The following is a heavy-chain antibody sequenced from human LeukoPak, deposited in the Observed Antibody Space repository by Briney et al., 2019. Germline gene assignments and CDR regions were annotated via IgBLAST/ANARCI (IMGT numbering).Heavy chain of an antibody. CDR1: GFTFKTYG. CDR2: ITHDGSKD. Sequence: GGSLRLSCEASGFTFKTYGMHWVPQPPGKGLECIAFITHDGSKDFYVDSVKDRLTISRDNSKNMVFLQMDSLGPEDTAVYYCAKDASWVARGDYFDHWGHGTLVTVSS. V-gene: IGHV3-30*02. CDR3: AKDASWVARGDYFDH. J-gene: IGHJ4*01. D-gene: IGHD2-15*01.